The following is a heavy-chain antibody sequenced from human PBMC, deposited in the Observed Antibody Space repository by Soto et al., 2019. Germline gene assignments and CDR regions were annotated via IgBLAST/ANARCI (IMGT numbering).Heavy chain of an antibody. D-gene: IGHD6-13*01. CDR2: IIPILGTP. V-gene: IGHV1-69*01. CDR1: GDTFNNYA. J-gene: IGHJ4*02. Sequence: QVQLVQSGAEVKKPGSSVKVSCKASGDTFNNYAVTWVRQAPGQGLEWMGGIIPILGTPNYAQRFQGRVTITADESTSTVYMELSSLRSEDTVVYYCASSYGTSWYGDYWGQGTLVTVSS. CDR3: ASSYGTSWYGDY.